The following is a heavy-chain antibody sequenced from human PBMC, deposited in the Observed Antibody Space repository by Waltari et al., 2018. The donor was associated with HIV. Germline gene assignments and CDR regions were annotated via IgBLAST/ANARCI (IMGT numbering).Heavy chain of an antibody. CDR2: IYHSGNT. Sequence: QVQLQESGPGLVKPSGTLSLTCAVSGGSISSSHWWSWVRQTPGKGLEWIGEIYHSGNTNYNPSLESRVTISVDKSKNQFSLKLRSVTAADTAVYYCARESRITPYYFDNWGQGTLVTVSS. CDR1: GGSISSSHW. J-gene: IGHJ4*02. V-gene: IGHV4-4*02. D-gene: IGHD1-20*01. CDR3: ARESRITPYYFDN.